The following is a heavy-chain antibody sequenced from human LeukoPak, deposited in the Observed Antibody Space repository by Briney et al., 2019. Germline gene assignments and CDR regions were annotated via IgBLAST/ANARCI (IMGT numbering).Heavy chain of an antibody. CDR1: GASVGSAGYY. CDR3: ARGKPYSPPDY. V-gene: IGHV4-61*08. CDR2: IYYIRNA. Sequence: SETLSLTCTVSGASVGSAGYYWSWIRQPPGGGLEWIGYIYYIRNANYNPSLKSRVTMSLDPSKNQFSLKLNSVTAADTAVYYCARGKPYSPPDYWGRGTLVTVSS. J-gene: IGHJ4*02. D-gene: IGHD5-12*01.